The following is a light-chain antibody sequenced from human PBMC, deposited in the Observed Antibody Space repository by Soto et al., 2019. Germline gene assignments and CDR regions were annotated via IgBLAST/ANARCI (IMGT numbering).Light chain of an antibody. Sequence: DIQMTHSPSSLCGSLGGRVTIPCRATENINKYVSWYQHQPGKAPILLIYAASNLQGGVPSRFSGSGSGTHFTLTISSLQPEDFATYYCQQSYNSPFTFGPGTKVDIK. CDR2: AAS. V-gene: IGKV1-39*01. CDR1: ENINKY. CDR3: QQSYNSPFT. J-gene: IGKJ3*01.